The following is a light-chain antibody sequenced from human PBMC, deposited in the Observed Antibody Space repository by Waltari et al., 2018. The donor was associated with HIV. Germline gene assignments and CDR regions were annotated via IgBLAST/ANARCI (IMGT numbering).Light chain of an antibody. CDR2: GAS. Sequence: EIGLTQSPGTLSSSPGERATLSGRASQSVDRNCLAWYQQKPGQAPSLLMYGASTRVPGIPDRFSGSGSGTDFTLTIIRLEPEDFAVYYCQQYGMAPWTFGQGTKVEIK. CDR1: QSVDRNC. V-gene: IGKV3-20*01. J-gene: IGKJ1*01. CDR3: QQYGMAPWT.